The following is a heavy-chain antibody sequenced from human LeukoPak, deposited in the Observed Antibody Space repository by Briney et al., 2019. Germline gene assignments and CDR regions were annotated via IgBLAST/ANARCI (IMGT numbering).Heavy chain of an antibody. Sequence: GASVKVSCKASGYTFTSYDINWVRQATGQGLEWMGWMNPNSGNTGYAQKFQGRVTMTRNTSISTAYMELSSLRSEDTAVYYCARGASRIAAAGYYYYYYSDVWGKGTTVTVSS. CDR2: MNPNSGNT. CDR3: ARGASRIAAAGYYYYYYSDV. CDR1: GYTFTSYD. V-gene: IGHV1-8*01. D-gene: IGHD6-13*01. J-gene: IGHJ6*03.